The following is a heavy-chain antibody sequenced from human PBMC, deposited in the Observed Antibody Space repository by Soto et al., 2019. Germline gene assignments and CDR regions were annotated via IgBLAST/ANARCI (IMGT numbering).Heavy chain of an antibody. D-gene: IGHD1-26*01. J-gene: IGHJ4*02. V-gene: IGHV3-30*18. CDR1: GFTFSIYA. CDR3: AKDKIGGSLFDY. Sequence: PGGSLRLSCAASGFTFSIYAIHWVRQAPGKGLEWVAVISYDGNNKYYTDSVKGRFTISRDNSKNTVFLQMNSLRAEDTAVFYCAKDKIGGSLFDYGGRGTLVTVSS. CDR2: ISYDGNNK.